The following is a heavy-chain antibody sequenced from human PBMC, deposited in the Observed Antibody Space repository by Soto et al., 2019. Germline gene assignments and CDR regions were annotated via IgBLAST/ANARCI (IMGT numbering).Heavy chain of an antibody. CDR3: ANAQSRRYYYDSSGLDLDDFDI. D-gene: IGHD3-22*01. V-gene: IGHV3-30*18. CDR1: GFTFSSYG. Sequence: QVQLVESGGGVVQPGRSLRLSCAASGFTFSSYGMHWVRQAPGKGLEWVAGISYDGSNKYYADSVKGRFTISRDNSKNTLYLQMNRLRAEDTAVYYGANAQSRRYYYDSSGLDLDDFDIWGQGTMVTVSS. J-gene: IGHJ3*02. CDR2: ISYDGSNK.